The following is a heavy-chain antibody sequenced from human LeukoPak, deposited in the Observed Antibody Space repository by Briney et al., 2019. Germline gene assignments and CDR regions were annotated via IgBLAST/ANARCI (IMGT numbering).Heavy chain of an antibody. CDR1: GGSFSGYY. CDR3: ARVPGTRPFDN. Sequence: PSETLSLTCAVYGGSFSGYYWSWIRQPPGKGLEWIGEINHSGSTNYNPSLKSRVTISVDTSKNQFSLKLSSVTAADTAVYYCARVPGTRPFDNWGQGTMVTVSS. J-gene: IGHJ3*02. D-gene: IGHD1-1*01. V-gene: IGHV4-34*01. CDR2: INHSGST.